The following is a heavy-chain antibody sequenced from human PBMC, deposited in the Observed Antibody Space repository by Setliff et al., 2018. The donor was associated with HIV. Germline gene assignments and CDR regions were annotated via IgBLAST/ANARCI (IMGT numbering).Heavy chain of an antibody. CDR1: GFTFSSYS. D-gene: IGHD5-12*01. Sequence: ETLSLSCAASGFTFSSYSMNWVRQAPGKGLEWVSSISSSSSYIYYADSVKGRFTISRDNAKNSLYLQMNSLRAEDTAVYYCARDRGGYSGYDAYNFDYWGQGTLVTVSS. J-gene: IGHJ4*02. CDR2: ISSSSSYI. V-gene: IGHV3-21*01. CDR3: ARDRGGYSGYDAYNFDY.